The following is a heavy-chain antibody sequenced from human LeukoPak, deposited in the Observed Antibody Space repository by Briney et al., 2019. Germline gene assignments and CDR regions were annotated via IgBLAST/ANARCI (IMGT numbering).Heavy chain of an antibody. CDR3: AKEKSSGWYSTGDEYYFDY. J-gene: IGHJ4*02. V-gene: IGHV3-23*01. D-gene: IGHD6-19*01. CDR2: ISGSGGST. Sequence: GGSLRLSCAASGFTFSSYAMSWVRQAPGKGLEWVSAISGSGGSTYYADSVKGRFTISRDNSKNTLYLQMNSLRAEDTAVYYCAKEKSSGWYSTGDEYYFDYWGRGTLVTVSS. CDR1: GFTFSSYA.